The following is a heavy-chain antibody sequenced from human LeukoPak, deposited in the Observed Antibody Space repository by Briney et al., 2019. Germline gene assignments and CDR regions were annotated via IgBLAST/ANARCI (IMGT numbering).Heavy chain of an antibody. CDR3: ARGTGDYVWGSSPGDY. CDR1: GGSISSYY. D-gene: IGHD3-16*01. Sequence: PSETLSLTCTVSGGSISSYYWSWIRQPAGKGLEWIGRIYTSGSTNYNPSLESRVTMSVDTSKNQFSLKLSSVTAADTAVYYCARGTGDYVWGSSPGDYWGQGTLVTVSS. CDR2: IYTSGST. V-gene: IGHV4-4*07. J-gene: IGHJ4*02.